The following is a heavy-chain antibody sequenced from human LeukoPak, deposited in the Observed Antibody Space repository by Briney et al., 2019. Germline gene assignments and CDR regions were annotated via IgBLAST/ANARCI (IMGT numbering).Heavy chain of an antibody. D-gene: IGHD4-23*01. CDR3: ARVATVVTPDAFDI. V-gene: IGHV3-66*01. J-gene: IGHJ3*02. CDR2: IYSGGST. Sequence: PGGSLRLSCAASGFTFSSYAMSWVRQAPGKGLEWVSVIYSGGSTYYADSVKGRFTISRDNSKNTLYLQMNSLRAEDTAVYYCARVATVVTPDAFDIWGQGTMVTVSS. CDR1: GFTFSSYA.